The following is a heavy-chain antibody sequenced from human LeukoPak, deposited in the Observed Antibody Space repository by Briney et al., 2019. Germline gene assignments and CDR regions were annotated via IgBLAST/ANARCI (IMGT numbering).Heavy chain of an antibody. J-gene: IGHJ4*02. CDR3: ARDDSDYAY. CDR1: DYSIGSGFY. CDR2: IHHSGIT. Sequence: SETLSLTCSVSDYSIGSGFYWGWSRQPPGKGLEWIGSIHHSGITHYSPSLNSRFTISLDTSKNQISLKVTSVTAADTAVYYCARDDSDYAYWGQGTLVTVSS. V-gene: IGHV4-38-2*02. D-gene: IGHD4-11*01.